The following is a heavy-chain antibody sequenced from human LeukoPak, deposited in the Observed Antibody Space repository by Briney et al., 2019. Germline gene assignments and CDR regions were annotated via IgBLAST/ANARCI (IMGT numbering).Heavy chain of an antibody. V-gene: IGHV4-39*01. D-gene: IGHD1-7*01. Sequence: PWETLSLTCTVSGGSISSSSYYWGWIRQPPGKGLEWIGSIYYSGSTYYNPSLKSRVTISVDTSKNQFSLKLSSVTAADTAVYYCAKYNWNYGTHYWAQGTLVTVSS. CDR3: AKYNWNYGTHY. J-gene: IGHJ4*02. CDR2: IYYSGST. CDR1: GGSISSSSYY.